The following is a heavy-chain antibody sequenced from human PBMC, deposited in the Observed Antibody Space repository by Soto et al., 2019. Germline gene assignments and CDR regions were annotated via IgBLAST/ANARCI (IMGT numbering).Heavy chain of an antibody. J-gene: IGHJ5*02. CDR1: GYTFTGYY. CDR3: ARGRGILWFGESNWFHP. Sequence: ASVKVSCKASGYTFTGYYMHWVRQAPGQGLEWMGWINPNSGGTNYAQKFQGWVTMTRDTSISTAYMELSRLRSDDTAVYYCARGRGILWFGESNWFHPWGQGTLVTVSS. D-gene: IGHD3-10*01. CDR2: INPNSGGT. V-gene: IGHV1-2*04.